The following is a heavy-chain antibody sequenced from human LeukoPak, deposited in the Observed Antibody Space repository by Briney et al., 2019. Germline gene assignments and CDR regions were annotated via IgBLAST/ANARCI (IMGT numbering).Heavy chain of an antibody. J-gene: IGHJ6*03. Sequence: SETLSLTCTVSGDSISSYYWSWIRQPAGKGLQWIGRIYTSGGTNYNPSLKSRVTMSVDTSKNQFSLKLSSVTAADTAVYYCASQSLVDCSSTSCPNYYYYYMDVWGKGTTVTISS. CDR2: IYTSGGT. V-gene: IGHV4-4*07. D-gene: IGHD2-2*01. CDR3: ASQSLVDCSSTSCPNYYYYYMDV. CDR1: GDSISSYY.